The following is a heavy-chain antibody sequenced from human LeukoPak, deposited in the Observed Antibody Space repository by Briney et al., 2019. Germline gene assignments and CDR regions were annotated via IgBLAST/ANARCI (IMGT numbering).Heavy chain of an antibody. Sequence: PGGSLRLSCAASRFTFSSYGMHWVRQAPGKGLEWVAFIRYDGSNKYYADSVKGRFTISRDNSKNTLYLQMNSLRAEDTAVYYCAKDLVDTAMVTGFDYWGQGTLVTVSS. D-gene: IGHD5-18*01. CDR1: RFTFSSYG. CDR3: AKDLVDTAMVTGFDY. J-gene: IGHJ4*02. CDR2: IRYDGSNK. V-gene: IGHV3-30*02.